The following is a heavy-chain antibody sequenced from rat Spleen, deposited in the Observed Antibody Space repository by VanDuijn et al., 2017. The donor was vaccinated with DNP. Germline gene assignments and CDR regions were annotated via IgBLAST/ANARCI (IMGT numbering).Heavy chain of an antibody. CDR2: ISYDGSTI. J-gene: IGHJ3*01. CDR1: GFTFSDYN. Sequence: EVQLVESGGGLVQPGRSLRLSCAASGFTFSDYNMAWVRQAPKKGLEWVATISYDGSTIYYRDSVKGRFTISRDNAKSTLYLQMDSLRSEDTATYYCVRRGHTTGINWFAYWGQGTLVTVSS. D-gene: IGHD1-9*01. CDR3: VRRGHTTGINWFAY. V-gene: IGHV5-7*01.